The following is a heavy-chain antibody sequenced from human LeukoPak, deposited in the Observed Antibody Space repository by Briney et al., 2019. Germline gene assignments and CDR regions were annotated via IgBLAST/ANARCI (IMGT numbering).Heavy chain of an antibody. CDR1: GFTVSNNY. D-gene: IGHD6-19*01. Sequence: GGSLTLSCVVSGFTVSNNYMKWVRQAPGKGLEWVSTIYGGGSTYYADSVKGRFTISRDNSKNTLYLQMNSLRAEDTAVYYCATATTSGWLLEWGQGTLVTVSS. V-gene: IGHV3-53*01. CDR3: ATATTSGWLLE. CDR2: IYGGGST. J-gene: IGHJ4*02.